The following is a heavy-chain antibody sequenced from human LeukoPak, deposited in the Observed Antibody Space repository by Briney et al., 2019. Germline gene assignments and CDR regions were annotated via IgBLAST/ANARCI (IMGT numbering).Heavy chain of an antibody. CDR2: IIPIFGTA. CDR3: ARDVSDYYYYYMDV. V-gene: IGHV1-69*06. CDR1: GGTVSSYA. D-gene: IGHD3-3*01. J-gene: IGHJ6*03. Sequence: GASVKVSCKASGGTVSSYAISWVRQAAGQGLEWMGGIIPIFGTANYAQMFQGRVTITAGKSTSTAYMELSSRSSEDTAVYYCARDVSDYYYYYMDVWGKGTTVTISS.